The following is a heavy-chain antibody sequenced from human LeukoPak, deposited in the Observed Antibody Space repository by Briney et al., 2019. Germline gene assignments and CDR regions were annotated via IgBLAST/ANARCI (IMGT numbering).Heavy chain of an antibody. V-gene: IGHV4-4*02. CDR3: ARGNWNYVRGTYYFDY. CDR2: IYHSGST. D-gene: IGHD1-7*01. Sequence: KASETLSLTCAVSGGSISSSNWWSWVRQPPGKGLEWIGEIYHSGSTNYNPSLKSRVTISVDKSKNQFSLKLSSVTAAGTAVYYCARGNWNYVRGTYYFDYWGQGTLVTVSS. J-gene: IGHJ4*02. CDR1: GGSISSSNW.